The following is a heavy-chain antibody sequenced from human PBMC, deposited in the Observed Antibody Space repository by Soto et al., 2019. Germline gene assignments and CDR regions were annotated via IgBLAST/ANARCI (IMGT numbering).Heavy chain of an antibody. CDR1: GFSFSSYA. D-gene: IGHD3-10*01. Sequence: EVQLLESGGGLVQPGGSLRLSCAASGFSFSSYAMSWVRQAPGKGLEWVSSISGSGDSTYYADSVKGRFTISGDNSNHTLFLQVNSLRAADAALYYCAKLDPCGASDYWGQGTVVTVSS. J-gene: IGHJ4*02. CDR2: ISGSGDST. CDR3: AKLDPCGASDY. V-gene: IGHV3-23*01.